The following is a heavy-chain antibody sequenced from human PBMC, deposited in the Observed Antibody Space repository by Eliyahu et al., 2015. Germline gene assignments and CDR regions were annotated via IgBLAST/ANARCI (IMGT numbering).Heavy chain of an antibody. Sequence: LVESGGGXVQPGGSLRLSCAXSGXTFSTYEMNWVRRAPGKGLXWIAYISRTGNTIYYADSVKGRFTISRDNAKNSLFLEMNSLRVEDTAIYYCSRQRGIWSHFDYWGQGTLVTASS. CDR3: SRQRGIWSHFDY. CDR1: GXTFSTYE. D-gene: IGHD3-16*01. CDR2: ISRTGNTI. J-gene: IGHJ4*02. V-gene: IGHV3-48*03.